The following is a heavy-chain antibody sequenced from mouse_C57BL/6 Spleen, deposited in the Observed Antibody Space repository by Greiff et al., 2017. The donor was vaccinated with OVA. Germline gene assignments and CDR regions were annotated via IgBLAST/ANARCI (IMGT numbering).Heavy chain of an antibody. Sequence: EVKLQESGPELVKPGASVKISCKASGYSFTDYNMNWVKQSNGKSLEWIGVINPNYGTTSYNQKFKGKATLTVDQSSSTAYMQLNSLTSEDSAVYYCARGTAQATLYAMDYWGLGTSVTVSS. J-gene: IGHJ4*01. D-gene: IGHD3-1*01. V-gene: IGHV1-39*01. CDR3: ARGTAQATLYAMDY. CDR1: GYSFTDYN. CDR2: INPNYGTT.